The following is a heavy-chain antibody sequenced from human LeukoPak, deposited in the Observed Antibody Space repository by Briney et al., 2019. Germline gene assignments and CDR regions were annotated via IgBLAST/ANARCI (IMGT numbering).Heavy chain of an antibody. V-gene: IGHV4-4*02. CDR2: IYHSGST. CDR1: GGSISSSNW. Sequence: SETLSLTCTVSGGSISSSNWWSWVRQPPGKGLEWIGEIYHSGSTNYNPSLKSRVTISVDKSKNQFSLKLSSVTAADTAVYYCARAEYYDSSGYYSVGWFDPWGQGTLVTVSS. CDR3: ARAEYYDSSGYYSVGWFDP. J-gene: IGHJ5*02. D-gene: IGHD3-22*01.